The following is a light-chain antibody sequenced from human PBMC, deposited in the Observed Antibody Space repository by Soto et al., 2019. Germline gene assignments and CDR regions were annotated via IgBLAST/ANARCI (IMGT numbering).Light chain of an antibody. CDR3: QQYHNWPPQYT. J-gene: IGKJ2*01. CDR1: QSVASN. CDR2: GAS. Sequence: EIVMTQSPASLSVSPGDGATLSCRASQSVASNVAWYQQKPGQGPRRLIHGASTRAVGVPARFSGSGSGTDFTLTISSLQSEDFAVYYCQQYHNWPPQYTFGQGTMLQIK. V-gene: IGKV3-15*01.